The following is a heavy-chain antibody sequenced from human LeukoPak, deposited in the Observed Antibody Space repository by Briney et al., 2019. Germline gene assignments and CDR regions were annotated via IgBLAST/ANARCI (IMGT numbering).Heavy chain of an antibody. CDR2: IFGSGGSP. Sequence: PGGSLRLSCEASGFTFGSHGMYWVRQAPGKGLEWVAGIFGSGGSPHYADSVKGRFIISRDNPRNTVYLQINSLRDGDAAVYYCGKTTVGYSSGQKPAWPVDYWGQGTLVTVSS. V-gene: IGHV3-23*01. CDR3: GKTTVGYSSGQKPAWPVDY. J-gene: IGHJ4*02. CDR1: GFTFGSHG. D-gene: IGHD5-18*01.